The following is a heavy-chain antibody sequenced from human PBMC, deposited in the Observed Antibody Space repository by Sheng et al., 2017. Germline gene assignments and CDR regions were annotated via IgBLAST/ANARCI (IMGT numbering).Heavy chain of an antibody. CDR1: GFTFSGYE. D-gene: IGHD4-4*01. CDR3: ARDLVTPPDNYMDV. CDR2: ISSSGSTI. V-gene: IGHV3-48*03. J-gene: IGHJ6*03. Sequence: EVQLVESGGGLAQPGGSLRLSCAASGFTFSGYEMNWVRQAPGKGLEWVSHISSSGSTIYYADSVEGRFTISRDNAKNSLFLEMNSLRAEDTALYYCARDLVTPPDNYMDVWAKDRRRPSP.